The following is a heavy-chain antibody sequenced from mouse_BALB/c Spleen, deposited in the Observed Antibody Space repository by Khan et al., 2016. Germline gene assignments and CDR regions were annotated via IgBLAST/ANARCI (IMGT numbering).Heavy chain of an antibody. J-gene: IGHJ2*01. CDR1: GFDFSRYW. D-gene: IGHD1-1*01. Sequence: EVQLVESGGGLVQPGGSLKLSCAASGFDFSRYWMNWVRQAPGKGLEWIGEINPDSSTINYTPSLKDKFIISRDNAKNTLYLQMRKVRSEDPALYYCARLYYYGCVDYWGQGTTLTVSS. CDR3: ARLYYYGCVDY. V-gene: IGHV4-1*02. CDR2: INPDSSTI.